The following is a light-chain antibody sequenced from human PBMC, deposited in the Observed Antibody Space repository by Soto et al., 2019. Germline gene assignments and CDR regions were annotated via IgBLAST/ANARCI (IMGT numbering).Light chain of an antibody. Sequence: DIQMTQSPSSLSASVGDRVTITCQASQAINNYLNWFQQKPGKAPKLLIYDASNLETGVPSRFSGSGYGIVFTLTISSLQPEDIETYYCQQYDHLPSIAFGQGTRLEIK. J-gene: IGKJ5*01. CDR1: QAINNY. CDR2: DAS. V-gene: IGKV1-33*01. CDR3: QQYDHLPSIA.